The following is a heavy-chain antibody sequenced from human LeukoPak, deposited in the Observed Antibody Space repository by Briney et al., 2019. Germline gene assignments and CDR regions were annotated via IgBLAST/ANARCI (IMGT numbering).Heavy chain of an antibody. CDR1: DXSIYSNKR. D-gene: IGHD6-19*01. CDR3: ASHMAVAGTRGFDD. Sequence: SETLSLTCAVFDXSIYSNKRWSWVRQPPGKGLAWIGKISQTGTTYYDPSLKSRTTISIDRSKNHFSLTLTSATAADTALYFCASHMAVAGTRGFDDWGPGTLVTVSS. CDR2: ISQTGTT. J-gene: IGHJ4*02. V-gene: IGHV4-4*02.